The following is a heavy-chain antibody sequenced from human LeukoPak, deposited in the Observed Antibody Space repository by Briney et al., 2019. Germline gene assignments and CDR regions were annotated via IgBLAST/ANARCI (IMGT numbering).Heavy chain of an antibody. J-gene: IGHJ3*02. CDR1: GYTFTTYY. D-gene: IGHD3-16*01. Sequence: ASVKVSCKASGYTFTTYYMQWVRQAPGQGLEWLGWIVTNCGGTTYAQKFQGRVTLTRDTSISTAYMELNGLTSDDTAMYFCARGALSHDFDIWGQGTMVTVSS. CDR2: IVTNCGGT. CDR3: ARGALSHDFDI. V-gene: IGHV1-2*02.